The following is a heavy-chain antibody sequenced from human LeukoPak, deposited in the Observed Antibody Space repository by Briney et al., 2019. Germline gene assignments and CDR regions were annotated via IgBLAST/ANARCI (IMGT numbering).Heavy chain of an antibody. CDR2: IYSDDST. J-gene: IGHJ3*02. Sequence: GGSLRLSCAASGLTVSSNYVSWVRQAPGNGLEWVSVIYSDDSTYYADSVRGRFTISRDNSKNTLYLQMNSLRAEDTAVYYCARDGRVGATRLNIWGQGTMVTVSS. D-gene: IGHD1-26*01. CDR3: ARDGRVGATRLNI. V-gene: IGHV3-66*02. CDR1: GLTVSSNY.